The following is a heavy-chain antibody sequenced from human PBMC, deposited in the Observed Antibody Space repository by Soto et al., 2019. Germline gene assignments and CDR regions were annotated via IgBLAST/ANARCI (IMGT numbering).Heavy chain of an antibody. V-gene: IGHV4-31*03. D-gene: IGHD5-12*01. J-gene: IGHJ4*02. CDR2: IYYSGST. Sequence: QVQLQESGPGLVKPSQTLSLSCTVSGGSLSSGGYYWSWIRQHPEKGLEWIGFIYYSGSTYYNPSLKSRVTISVDTSQNQFSLKLSSVTAADTAVYYCARDTQRGYSGYFDSWGQGTLVTVSS. CDR3: ARDTQRGYSGYFDS. CDR1: GGSLSSGGYY.